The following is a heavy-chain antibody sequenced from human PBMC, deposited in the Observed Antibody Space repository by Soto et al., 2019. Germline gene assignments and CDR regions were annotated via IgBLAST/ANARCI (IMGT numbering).Heavy chain of an antibody. Sequence: GGSLRLSCAASGFSLGSSGMSWVRQAPGKGLEWVSSISGSVGSAYYADSVKGRFTISRDNSKNTLYLQMRSLRAEDTAVYYCASSLSPARYYYYGMNVWGQGTKVTVSS. J-gene: IGHJ6*02. V-gene: IGHV3-23*01. CDR3: ASSLSPARYYYYGMNV. CDR1: GFSLGSSG. D-gene: IGHD6-6*01. CDR2: ISGSVGSA.